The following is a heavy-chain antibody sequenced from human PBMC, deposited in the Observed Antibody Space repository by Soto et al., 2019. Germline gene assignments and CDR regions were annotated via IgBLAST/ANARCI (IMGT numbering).Heavy chain of an antibody. D-gene: IGHD3-10*01. V-gene: IGHV3-23*01. Sequence: GGSLRLSCAASGFTFSSYAMSWVRQAPGKGLEWVSAISGSGGSTYYADSVKGRFTISRDNSKNTLYLQMNSLRAEDTAVYYCAKVEGQYIGVLLLDYYYMDFWGKGTTVTVSS. CDR2: ISGSGGST. CDR3: AKVEGQYIGVLLLDYYYMDF. J-gene: IGHJ6*03. CDR1: GFTFSSYA.